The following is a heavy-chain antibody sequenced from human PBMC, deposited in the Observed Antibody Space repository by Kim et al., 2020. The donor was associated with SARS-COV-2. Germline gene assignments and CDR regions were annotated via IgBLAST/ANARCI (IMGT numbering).Heavy chain of an antibody. CDR2: ITSGSRT. Sequence: WGSLRLSCEASGFTFTIYGITWVRQAPGKGLEWVSGITSGSRTYYADSVRGRFSISRDNSQNTVFLQMNSLRADDTVVYYCARDRFSGDFGGQGKRDFSAYWGQGTLVTVSS. J-gene: IGHJ4*02. CDR3: ARDRFSGDFGGQGKRDFSAY. V-gene: IGHV3-23*01. D-gene: IGHD4-17*01. CDR1: GFTFTIYG.